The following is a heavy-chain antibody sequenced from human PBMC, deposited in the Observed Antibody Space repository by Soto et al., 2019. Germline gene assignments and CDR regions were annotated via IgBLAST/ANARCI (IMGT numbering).Heavy chain of an antibody. CDR2: MAPFSGNT. V-gene: IGHV1-8*01. CDR3: ARGLCTGGTCYGLTFDL. Sequence: QVQLVQSGAEMKKPGASVKVACKASGYTFTSFDISWLRQATGQGLEWMGWMAPFSGNTGSAQKFQGRIGLTRNTSITTAYMELTGLTPDDTAMYYCARGLCTGGTCYGLTFDLWGQGTVVTVSS. CDR1: GYTFTSFD. D-gene: IGHD2-15*01. J-gene: IGHJ3*01.